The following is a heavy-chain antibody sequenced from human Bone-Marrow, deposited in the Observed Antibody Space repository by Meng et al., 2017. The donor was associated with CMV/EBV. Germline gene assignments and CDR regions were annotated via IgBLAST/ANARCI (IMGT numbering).Heavy chain of an antibody. CDR1: GFIFSSYS. J-gene: IGHJ4*02. D-gene: IGHD3-3*01. Sequence: GESLKISCAASGFIFSSYSMHWVRQAPGKGLEWVAVISFDGSNEYYTESVKGRFTISRDNSKNTVYLEMNSLRTEDTGIYYCARVRNSGYDFWGGLDDYWGQGMLVTVSS. CDR2: ISFDGSNE. CDR3: ARVRNSGYDFWGGLDDY. V-gene: IGHV3-30-3*01.